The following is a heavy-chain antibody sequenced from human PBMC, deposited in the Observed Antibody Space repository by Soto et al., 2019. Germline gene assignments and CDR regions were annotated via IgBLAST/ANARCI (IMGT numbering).Heavy chain of an antibody. V-gene: IGHV4-39*07. CDR1: GGSISSSSYY. Sequence: PSETLSLTCTVSGGSISSSSYYWGWIRQPPGKGLEWIGCIYYSGSTNYNPSLKSRVTISVDTSKNQFSLKLSSVTAADTAVYYCARLSYGDYVSNWFDPWGQGTLVTVSS. CDR2: IYYSGST. J-gene: IGHJ5*02. D-gene: IGHD4-17*01. CDR3: ARLSYGDYVSNWFDP.